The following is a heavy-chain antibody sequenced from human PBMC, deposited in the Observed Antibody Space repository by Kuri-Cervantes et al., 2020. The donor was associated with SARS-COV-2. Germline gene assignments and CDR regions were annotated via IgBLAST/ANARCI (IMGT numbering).Heavy chain of an antibody. D-gene: IGHD3-3*01. Sequence: ASVKVSCKASGYTFTGYYMHWVRQAPGQGLEWMGGIIPIFGTANYAQKFQGRVTITRNTSISTAYMELSSLRSEDTAVYYCASGRGPYYTDANFDPWGQGTLVTVSS. CDR1: GYTFTGYY. CDR2: IIPIFGTA. J-gene: IGHJ5*02. V-gene: IGHV1-8*03. CDR3: ASGRGPYYTDANFDP.